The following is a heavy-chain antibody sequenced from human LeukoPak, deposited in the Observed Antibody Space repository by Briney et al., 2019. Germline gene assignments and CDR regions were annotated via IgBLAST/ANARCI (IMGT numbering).Heavy chain of an antibody. V-gene: IGHV3-15*01. D-gene: IGHD3-3*01. J-gene: IGHJ4*02. CDR1: GFTFSNAW. CDR3: TTLGPPDPYNDFWSGYSPPDY. Sequence: PGGSLRLSCAASGFTFSNAWMSWVRQPPGKGLEWVGRTKSKTDGGTTDYAAPVKGRFTISRDDSKNILYLQMNSLKTEDTAVYYCTTLGPPDPYNDFWSGYSPPDYWGQGTLVTVSS. CDR2: TKSKTDGGTT.